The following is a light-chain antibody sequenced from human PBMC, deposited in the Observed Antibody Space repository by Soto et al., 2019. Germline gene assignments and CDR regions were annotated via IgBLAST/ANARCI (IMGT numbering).Light chain of an antibody. Sequence: QLVLTQSPSASASLGASVKLTCTLSSGHSSYAIAWHQQRPEKGPRYLMKLNSDGSHNKGDGIPDRFSGSSSGAERYLTISSLQSEDEADYYCQTWGTGIPYVFGTGTKVTV. CDR3: QTWGTGIPYV. J-gene: IGLJ1*01. CDR2: LNSDGSH. V-gene: IGLV4-69*01. CDR1: SGHSSYA.